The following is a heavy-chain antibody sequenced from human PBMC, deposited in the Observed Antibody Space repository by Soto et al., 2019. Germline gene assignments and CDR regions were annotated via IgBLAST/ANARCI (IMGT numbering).Heavy chain of an antibody. J-gene: IGHJ6*04. CDR3: ARARKGSGSDYYYHYGMDV. CDR2: INHSGST. V-gene: IGHV4-34*01. D-gene: IGHD3-3*01. CDR1: GGSFSDYY. Sequence: LSLTCSVYGGSFSDYYWSWIRQPPGKGLEWIGEINHSGSTNYNPSLKSRVTISVHTSKNQFSLKLSSVTAADTAVYYCARARKGSGSDYYYHYGMDVWGKGTTVTVPQ.